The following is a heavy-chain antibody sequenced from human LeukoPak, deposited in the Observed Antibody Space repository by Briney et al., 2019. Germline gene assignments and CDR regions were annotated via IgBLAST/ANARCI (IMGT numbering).Heavy chain of an antibody. CDR2: ISGDGAGT. Sequence: GGSLRLSCAASGFTFDDYAMHWVRQAPGKGLEWVSLISGDGAGTYYADSVKGRFTISRDNSKNTVYLQMNSLRVEDTAVYYCARGTTAAAGGYWGQGTLVTVSS. D-gene: IGHD6-25*01. J-gene: IGHJ4*02. V-gene: IGHV3-43*02. CDR1: GFTFDDYA. CDR3: ARGTTAAAGGY.